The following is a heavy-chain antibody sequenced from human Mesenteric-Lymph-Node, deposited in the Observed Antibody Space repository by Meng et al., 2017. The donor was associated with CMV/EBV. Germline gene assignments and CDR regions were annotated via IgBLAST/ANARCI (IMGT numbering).Heavy chain of an antibody. Sequence: SETLSLTCTVSGDSVSNGDYWGWIRQPPGKELEFIGSIFRTGTTFVNPSLERRVSLSVDTSKNQFSLRLTSVTAADTAVYYCTRGPRQAAISVGPWGQGILVTVSS. CDR2: IFRTGTT. CDR1: GDSVSNGDY. V-gene: IGHV4-38-2*02. J-gene: IGHJ5*02. D-gene: IGHD5-24*01. CDR3: TRGPRQAAISVGP.